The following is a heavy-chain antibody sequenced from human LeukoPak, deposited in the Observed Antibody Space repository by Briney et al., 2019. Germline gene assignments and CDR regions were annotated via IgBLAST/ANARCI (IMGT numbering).Heavy chain of an antibody. D-gene: IGHD3-22*01. CDR1: GYTFTSYY. V-gene: IGHV1-46*01. Sequence: ASVKVSCKASGYTFTSYYIHWVRQAPGQGLEWMGIINPSGGSTSYARKFQGRVTMTRDMSTSTVYMELSSLRSEDTAVYYCARDRGSGYYFRGSPYYYYYMDVWGKGTTVTISS. CDR2: INPSGGST. CDR3: ARDRGSGYYFRGSPYYYYYMDV. J-gene: IGHJ6*03.